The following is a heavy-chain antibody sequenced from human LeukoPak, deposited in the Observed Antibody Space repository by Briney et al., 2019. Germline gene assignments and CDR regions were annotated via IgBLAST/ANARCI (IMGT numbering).Heavy chain of an antibody. J-gene: IGHJ4*02. V-gene: IGHV3-30*18. CDR2: ISYDGSNK. CDR1: GFTFSSYG. D-gene: IGHD3-22*01. CDR3: AKDRGSSGSFDY. Sequence: GGSLRLSCAASGFTFSSYGMHWVRQAPGKGLEWVAVISYDGSNKYYADSVKGRFTISRDNSKNTLYLQMNSLRAEDTAVYYCAKDRGSSGSFDYWGQGTPVTVSS.